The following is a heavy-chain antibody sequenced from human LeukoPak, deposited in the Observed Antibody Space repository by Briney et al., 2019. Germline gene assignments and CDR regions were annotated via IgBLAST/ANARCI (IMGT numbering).Heavy chain of an antibody. J-gene: IGHJ6*02. CDR2: ISGSGGST. D-gene: IGHD2-21*02. CDR3: AKNCGGDCYYYYGMDA. V-gene: IGHV3-23*01. CDR1: GFTFSSYA. Sequence: SGGSLRLSCAASGFTFSSYAMSWVRQAPGKGLEWVSAISGSGGSTYYADSVKGRFTISRDNSKNTLYLQMNSLRAEDTAVYYCAKNCGGDCYYYYGMDAWGQGTTVTVSS.